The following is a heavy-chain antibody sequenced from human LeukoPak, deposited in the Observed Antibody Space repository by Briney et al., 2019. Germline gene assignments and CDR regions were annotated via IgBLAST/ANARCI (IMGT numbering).Heavy chain of an antibody. CDR2: IYYSGST. D-gene: IGHD5-18*01. Sequence: PSQTLSLTCTVSGGSISSGDYYWSWIRQPPGKGLEWIGYIYYSGSTYYNPSLKSRVTISVDTSKNQFSLKLSSVTAADTAVYYCARGYSYLYYFDYWGQGTLVTVSS. CDR1: GGSISSGDYY. CDR3: ARGYSYLYYFDY. J-gene: IGHJ4*02. V-gene: IGHV4-30-4*01.